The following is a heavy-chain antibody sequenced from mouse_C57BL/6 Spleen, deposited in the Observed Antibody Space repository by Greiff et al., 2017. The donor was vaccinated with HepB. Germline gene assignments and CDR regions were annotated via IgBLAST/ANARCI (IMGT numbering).Heavy chain of an antibody. Sequence: LQESGAELVKPGASVKISCKASGYAFSSYWMNWVKQRPGKGLEWIGQIYPGDGDTNYNGKFKGKATLTADKSSSTAYMQLSSLTSEDSAVYFCERGGGNYDGYFDVWGTGTTVTVSS. CDR3: ERGGGNYDGYFDV. D-gene: IGHD2-1*01. V-gene: IGHV1-80*01. J-gene: IGHJ1*03. CDR2: IYPGDGDT. CDR1: GYAFSSYW.